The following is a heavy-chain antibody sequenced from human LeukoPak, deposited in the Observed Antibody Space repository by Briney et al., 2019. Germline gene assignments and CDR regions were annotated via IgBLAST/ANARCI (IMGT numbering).Heavy chain of an antibody. D-gene: IGHD2-15*01. CDR2: ISYDGSNK. Sequence: GGSLRLSCAASGFTFSIYGMHWVRQAPGKGLEWVAVISYDGSNKYYADSVKGRFTISRDNSKNTLYLQMNSLRAEDTAVYYCAKAGDIVVVVAAFDYWGQGTLVTVSS. CDR3: AKAGDIVVVVAAFDY. V-gene: IGHV3-30*18. CDR1: GFTFSIYG. J-gene: IGHJ4*02.